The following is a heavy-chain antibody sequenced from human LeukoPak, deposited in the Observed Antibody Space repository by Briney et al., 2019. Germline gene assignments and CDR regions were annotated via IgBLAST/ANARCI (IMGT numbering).Heavy chain of an antibody. D-gene: IGHD6-13*01. CDR1: GYTFTGYY. Sequence: ASVKVPCKASGYTFTGYYMHWVRQAPGQGLEWMGRINPNSGGTNYAQKFQGRVTMTRDTSISTAYMELSRLRSDDTAVYYCAREEQQLVWPDAYYYMDVWGKGTTVTVSS. J-gene: IGHJ6*03. CDR2: INPNSGGT. CDR3: AREEQQLVWPDAYYYMDV. V-gene: IGHV1-2*06.